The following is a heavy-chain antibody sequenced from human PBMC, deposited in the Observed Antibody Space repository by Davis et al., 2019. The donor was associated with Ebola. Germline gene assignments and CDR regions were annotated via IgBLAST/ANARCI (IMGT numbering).Heavy chain of an antibody. J-gene: IGHJ4*02. CDR1: GYTFTSYA. D-gene: IGHD3-3*01. CDR3: ARQSIPDDY. CDR2: INTNTGNP. Sequence: AASVKVSCKASGYTFTSYAMNWVRQAPGQGLEWMGWINTNTGNPTYAQGFTGRFVLSLDTSVSTAYLQISSLKAEDSAVYYCARQSIPDDYWGQGTLVTVSS. V-gene: IGHV7-4-1*02.